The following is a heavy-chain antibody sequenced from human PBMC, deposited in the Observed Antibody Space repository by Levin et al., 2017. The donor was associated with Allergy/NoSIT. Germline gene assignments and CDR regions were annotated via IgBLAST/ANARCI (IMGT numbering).Heavy chain of an antibody. CDR1: GFTFSRYA. J-gene: IGHJ5*02. D-gene: IGHD3-9*01. Sequence: SGGSLRLSCAASGFTFSRYAMHWVRQAPGKGLEWVSSISSSSSYIYYADSVKGRFTISRDNAKNSLYLQMNSLRAEDTAVYYCAREVDYDILTYWFDPWGQGTLVTVSS. CDR2: ISSSSSYI. V-gene: IGHV3-21*01. CDR3: AREVDYDILTYWFDP.